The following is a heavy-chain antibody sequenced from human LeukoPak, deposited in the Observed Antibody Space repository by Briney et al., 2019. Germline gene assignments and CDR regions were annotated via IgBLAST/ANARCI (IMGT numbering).Heavy chain of an antibody. CDR2: ISSSSYI. CDR1: GFTFSSYS. D-gene: IGHD3-22*01. CDR3: ARGNYYYDSSGYHLDY. J-gene: IGHJ4*02. V-gene: IGHV3-21*04. Sequence: PGGSLRLSCAASGFTFSSYSMNWVRQAPGKGLEWVSSISSSSYIYYADSVKGRFTISRDNSKNTLYLQMNSLRAEDTAVYYCARGNYYYDSSGYHLDYWGQGTLVTVSS.